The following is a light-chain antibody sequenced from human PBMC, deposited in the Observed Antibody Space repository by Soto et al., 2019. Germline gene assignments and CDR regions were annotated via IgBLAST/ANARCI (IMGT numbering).Light chain of an antibody. CDR3: QQYNSYPVT. V-gene: IGKV1-5*03. Sequence: DIQMTQSPSTLSASVGDRVTITCRASQSISTWLAWYQQEPGKAPKLLIHKASSLQSGVPSRFSGSGSGTDFTLTISSLQPDDFATYYCQQYNSYPVTFGQGTKVDIK. J-gene: IGKJ1*01. CDR2: KAS. CDR1: QSISTW.